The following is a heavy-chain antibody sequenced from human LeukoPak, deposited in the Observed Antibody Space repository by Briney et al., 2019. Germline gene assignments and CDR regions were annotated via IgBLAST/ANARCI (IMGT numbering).Heavy chain of an antibody. Sequence: SQTLTLTCSVSGGSISSGDYFWTWIRQHPGKGLEYIGYIYYSGTTYYNPSLKSRITMSVDMSANQFSLRLTSVSAADTAVYYCTRAYWIGFHFDSWGQGILVSVSS. V-gene: IGHV4-30-4*01. CDR1: GGSISSGDYF. J-gene: IGHJ4*02. CDR2: IYYSGTT. CDR3: TRAYWIGFHFDS. D-gene: IGHD3-3*01.